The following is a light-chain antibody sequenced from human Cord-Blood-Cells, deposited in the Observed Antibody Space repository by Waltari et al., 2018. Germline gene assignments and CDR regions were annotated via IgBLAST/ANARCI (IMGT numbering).Light chain of an antibody. CDR3: CSYAGSSTWV. CDR2: EAS. V-gene: IGLV2-23*01. CDR1: SLDVGSYNL. Sequence: QSALTQPASVSGSPGQSITLSCTGTSLDVGSYNLVSCYHRHPGKAPKLMIYEASKRPSGVSNRFSGSKSGNTASLTISGLQAEDEADYYCCSYAGSSTWVFGGGTKLTVL. J-gene: IGLJ3*02.